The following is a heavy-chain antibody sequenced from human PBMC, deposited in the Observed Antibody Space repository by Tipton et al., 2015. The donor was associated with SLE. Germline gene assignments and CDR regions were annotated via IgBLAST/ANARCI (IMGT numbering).Heavy chain of an antibody. D-gene: IGHD3-22*01. CDR1: GGSISSHY. V-gene: IGHV4-59*11. Sequence: TLSLICTVSGGSISSHYWSWIRQPPGKGLEWIGYIYYSGSTNYNPSLKSRVTISVDTSKNQFSLKLSSLTAADTAVYYCARHYDSSGYINYWGQGTLVTVSS. CDR3: ARHYDSSGYINY. CDR2: IYYSGST. J-gene: IGHJ4*02.